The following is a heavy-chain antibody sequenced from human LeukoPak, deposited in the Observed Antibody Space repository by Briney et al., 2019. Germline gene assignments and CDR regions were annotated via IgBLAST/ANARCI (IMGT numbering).Heavy chain of an antibody. V-gene: IGHV6-1*01. CDR3: AKGWGFDC. J-gene: IGHJ4*02. D-gene: IGHD7-27*01. CDR2: TYFRSKWYN. CDR1: GDSVSSNNAA. Sequence: SQTLSLTCAISGDSVSSNNAAWNWIRQSPSRGLEWLGRTYFRSKWYNDYAVSVKSRISINADTSKNQFSLQLNSVTPEDTAVYYCAKGWGFDCWGQGWLVTVSS.